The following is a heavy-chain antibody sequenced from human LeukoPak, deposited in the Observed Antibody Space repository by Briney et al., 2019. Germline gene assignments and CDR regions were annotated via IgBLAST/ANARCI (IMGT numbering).Heavy chain of an antibody. CDR1: GGSISSYY. Sequence: SETLSLTCTVSGGSISSYYWSWIRQPPGKGLEWIGYIYYSGSTNYNPSLKSRVTISVDTSKIQFSLKLSSVTAADTAVYYCARARTGVDVWGQGTTVTVSS. J-gene: IGHJ6*02. D-gene: IGHD1-14*01. V-gene: IGHV4-59*01. CDR2: IYYSGST. CDR3: ARARTGVDV.